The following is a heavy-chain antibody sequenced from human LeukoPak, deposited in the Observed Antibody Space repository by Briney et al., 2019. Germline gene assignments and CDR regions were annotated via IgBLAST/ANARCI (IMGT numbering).Heavy chain of an antibody. D-gene: IGHD2-15*01. CDR3: ARWGGGYFLDGVDY. CDR2: MNAFNGNN. V-gene: IGHV1-18*01. Sequence: ASVKVSCKASGYTFTSYGISWAGQAPGQGREWLGWMNAFNGNNYYAKKFQGRGPMTRDTSIIKAYMELSRLKSDDTAVYYCARWGGGYFLDGVDYWGQGTMVTVSS. J-gene: IGHJ4*02. CDR1: GYTFTSYG.